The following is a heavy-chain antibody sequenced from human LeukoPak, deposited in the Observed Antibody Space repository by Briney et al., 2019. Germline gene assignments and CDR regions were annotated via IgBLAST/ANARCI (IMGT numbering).Heavy chain of an antibody. V-gene: IGHV4-34*01. D-gene: IGHD2-15*01. J-gene: IGHJ5*02. CDR1: GGSFSGYY. CDR3: ARGRYCSGGSCYLFGFDP. Sequence: SETLSLTCAVYGGSFSGYYWSWIRQPPGKGLEWIGEINHSGSTNYNPSLKSRVTISVDTSKNQFSLKLSSVTAADTAVYYCARGRYCSGGSCYLFGFDPWGQGTLVTVSS. CDR2: INHSGST.